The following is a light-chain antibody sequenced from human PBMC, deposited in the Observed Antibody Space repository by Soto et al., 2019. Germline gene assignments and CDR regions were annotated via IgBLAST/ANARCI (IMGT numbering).Light chain of an antibody. V-gene: IGKV4-1*01. CDR3: QQYYSTPPWP. CDR2: WAS. J-gene: IGKJ1*01. CDR1: QSVLYSYNNKNY. Sequence: DIVMTQSPDSLAVSLGERATINCNSSQSVLYSYNNKNYLAWYQQKPGQPPKLLIYWASTRESVVPDRFSGSGSGTDFILTISSLHAEDVAVYYCQQYYSTPPWPLGQGTNVEIK.